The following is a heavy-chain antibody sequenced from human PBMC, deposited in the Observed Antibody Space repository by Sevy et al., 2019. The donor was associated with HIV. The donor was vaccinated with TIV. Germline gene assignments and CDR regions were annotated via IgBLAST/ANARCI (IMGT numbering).Heavy chain of an antibody. J-gene: IGHJ4*02. CDR1: GYSYTSYW. V-gene: IGHV5-51*01. Sequence: GESLKISCKGSGYSYTSYWIGWVRQMPGKGLEWMGIIYPGDSDTRYSPSFQGQVTISADKSISTAYLQWGSLKASDNAMYYCARTTAVAGTKFFDFWGQGTLVTVSS. CDR3: ARTTAVAGTKFFDF. CDR2: IYPGDSDT. D-gene: IGHD6-13*01.